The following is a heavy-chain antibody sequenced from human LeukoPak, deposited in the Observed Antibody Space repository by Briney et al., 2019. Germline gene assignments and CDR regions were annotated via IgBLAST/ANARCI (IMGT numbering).Heavy chain of an antibody. V-gene: IGHV3-53*01. J-gene: IGHJ4*02. Sequence: GGSLRLSCTVSGFTVSGNSMSWVRQAPGKGLEWVSFIYSGGITYYADSVKGRFTVSRDNSKSTLFLQMNSLRAEDTAIYYCAKEPNHSSGYWDYWGQGTLVTVSS. CDR3: AKEPNHSSGYWDY. D-gene: IGHD3-22*01. CDR1: GFTVSGNS. CDR2: IYSGGIT.